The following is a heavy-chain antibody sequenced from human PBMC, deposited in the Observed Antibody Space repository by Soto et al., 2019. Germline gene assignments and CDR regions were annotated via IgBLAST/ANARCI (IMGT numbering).Heavy chain of an antibody. CDR3: AKARPGHTDGALDS. CDR1: GFSFSTDV. D-gene: IGHD3-16*01. Sequence: EVQLLESGGGLVQPGGFLRLSCAASGFSFSTDVMNWVRQAPGKGLEWVSGISGSGGSIYYADSVKGRFTISRDNSNNTLYLQMNSLRVEETAVYDCAKARPGHTDGALDSWGQGTLVTVSS. CDR2: ISGSGGSI. V-gene: IGHV3-23*01. J-gene: IGHJ4*02.